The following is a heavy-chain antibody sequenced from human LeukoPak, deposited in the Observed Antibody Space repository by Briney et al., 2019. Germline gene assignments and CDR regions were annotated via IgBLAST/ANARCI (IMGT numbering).Heavy chain of an antibody. V-gene: IGHV1-46*01. D-gene: IGHD5-18*01. CDR3: ARAVYSHFDY. CDR2: INPSGGNT. J-gene: IGHJ4*02. Sequence: GASVKVSCKTSGYRFTNNYMHWVRQAPGQGLEWMGIINPSGGNTNYAQKFQGRVAMTRDTSTSTVYMELSGLRSEDTAVYYCARAVYSHFDYWGQGTLVTVSS. CDR1: GYRFTNNY.